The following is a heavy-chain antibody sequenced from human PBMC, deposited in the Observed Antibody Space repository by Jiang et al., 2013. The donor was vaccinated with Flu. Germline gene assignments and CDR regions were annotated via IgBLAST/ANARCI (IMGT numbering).Heavy chain of an antibody. D-gene: IGHD6-13*01. CDR1: SYY. CDR3: ARVGDLGYSSSWADY. CDR2: INPSGGST. V-gene: IGHV1-46*01. J-gene: IGHJ4*02. Sequence: SYYMHWVRQAPGQGLEWMGIINPSGGSTSYAQKFQGRVTMTTDTSTTTAYMELRSLRSDDTAVYYCARVGDLGYSSSWADYWGQGTLVTVSS.